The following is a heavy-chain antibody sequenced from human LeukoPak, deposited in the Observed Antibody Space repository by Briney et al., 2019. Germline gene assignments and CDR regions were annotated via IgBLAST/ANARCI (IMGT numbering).Heavy chain of an antibody. J-gene: IGHJ4*02. CDR2: IYPGDSDT. CDR3: ARPQFWNPYYFDY. Sequence: GDSLKISCKDSGYSFTSYWIGWVRQMPGKGLDWMGIIYPGDSDTRYSPYFQGQVTISAEKSISTAYLQWSSLKASDTAMYYCARPQFWNPYYFDYWGQGPLVSVSS. D-gene: IGHD1-1*01. CDR1: GYSFTSYW. V-gene: IGHV5-51*01.